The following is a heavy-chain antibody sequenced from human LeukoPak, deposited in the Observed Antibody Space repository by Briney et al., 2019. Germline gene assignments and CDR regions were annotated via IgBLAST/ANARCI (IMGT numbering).Heavy chain of an antibody. V-gene: IGHV3-23*01. Sequence: PGGSLRLSCAASGFTFSSSAMSWVRQAPGKGLEWVSAISFSGGSTYYADSVKGRFTISRDNSKNTLYLQMNSLRAEDTAVYYCANGGLWLPTRSDWGQGTLVTVSS. J-gene: IGHJ4*02. CDR1: GFTFSSSA. CDR2: ISFSGGST. CDR3: ANGGLWLPTRSD. D-gene: IGHD5-18*01.